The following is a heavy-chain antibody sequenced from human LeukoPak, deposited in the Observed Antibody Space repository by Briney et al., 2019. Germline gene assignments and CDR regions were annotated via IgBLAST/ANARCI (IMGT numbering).Heavy chain of an antibody. J-gene: IGHJ3*02. D-gene: IGHD6-13*01. CDR1: GFTFSSYS. Sequence: KPGGSLRLSCAASGFTFSSYSMNWVRQAPGKGLEWVSSISSSSSYIYYADSVKGRFTISRDNAKNSLYLQMNSLRAEDTAVYYCARDRVYSSSWQDAFDIWGQGTMVTVSS. CDR2: ISSSSSYI. V-gene: IGHV3-21*01. CDR3: ARDRVYSSSWQDAFDI.